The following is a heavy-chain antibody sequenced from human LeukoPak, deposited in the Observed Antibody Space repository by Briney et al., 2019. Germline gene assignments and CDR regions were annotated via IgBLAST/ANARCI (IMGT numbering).Heavy chain of an antibody. Sequence: ASVKVSCKASGYTFTSYDINWVRQATGQGLEWMGWMNPNSCKTGYAQKFQGRVTMTRNTSISTAYMELSSLRSEDTAVYYCARDLNYDSSGLPQWGQGTLVTVSS. V-gene: IGHV1-8*01. CDR1: GYTFTSYD. CDR3: ARDLNYDSSGLPQ. D-gene: IGHD3-22*01. J-gene: IGHJ4*02. CDR2: MNPNSCKT.